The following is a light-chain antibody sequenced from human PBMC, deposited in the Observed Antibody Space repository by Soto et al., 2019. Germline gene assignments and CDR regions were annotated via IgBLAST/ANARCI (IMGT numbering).Light chain of an antibody. CDR2: EVS. V-gene: IGLV2-14*01. Sequence: QSVLTQPASVSGSPGQSITISCTGTSSYVGGYNYVSWYQQYPGKAPKLMIHEVSNRPSGVSNRFSGSKSGNTASLTISGLQPEDEADYYCSSYESSSTFLFGGGTKLTVL. J-gene: IGLJ2*01. CDR3: SSYESSSTFL. CDR1: SSYVGGYNY.